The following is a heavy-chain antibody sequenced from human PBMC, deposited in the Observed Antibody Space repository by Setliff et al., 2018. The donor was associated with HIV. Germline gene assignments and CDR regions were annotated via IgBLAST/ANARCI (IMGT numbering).Heavy chain of an antibody. Sequence: PGESLKISCQSSGYSFFSSWIAWVRQMPGKGLEWMGIIYPGDSDTRYSPSFQGQVTISADKSINTAYLQWSSLKASDTAMYYCARQPTDTSGYNNWFDSWGQGTLVTVPQ. CDR3: ARQPTDTSGYNNWFDS. CDR1: GYSFFSSW. D-gene: IGHD3-3*01. J-gene: IGHJ5*01. V-gene: IGHV5-51*01. CDR2: IYPGDSDT.